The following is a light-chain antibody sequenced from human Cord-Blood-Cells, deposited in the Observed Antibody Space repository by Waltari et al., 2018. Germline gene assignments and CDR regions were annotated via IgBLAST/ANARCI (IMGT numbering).Light chain of an antibody. CDR1: SRDVGGYNY. CDR2: DVS. V-gene: IGLV2-14*01. J-gene: IGLJ1*01. CDR3: SSYTSSSTYV. Sequence: QSALTQPASVSGSPGQSITISCTGTSRDVGGYNYVSWYQQPPGKAPKPMIYDVSNRPSGVSNRFSGSKSGNTASLTISGLQAEDEADYYCSSYTSSSTYVFGTGTKVTVL.